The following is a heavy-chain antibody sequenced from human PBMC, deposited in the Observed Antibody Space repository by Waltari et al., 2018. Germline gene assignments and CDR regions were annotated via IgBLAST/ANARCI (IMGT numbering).Heavy chain of an antibody. CDR3: AAWGPS. V-gene: IGHV3-30-3*01. Sequence: QVQLVESGGGVVQPGRSLRLSCAASGFTFSSYAMHWVRQAPGKGVDGVAGISYEGSNKNYADSVKGRFTISRDNSKNTLYLQMNSLRAEDTAVYYCAAWGPSWGQGTLVTVSS. CDR1: GFTFSSYA. J-gene: IGHJ4*02. CDR2: ISYEGSNK. D-gene: IGHD2-21*01.